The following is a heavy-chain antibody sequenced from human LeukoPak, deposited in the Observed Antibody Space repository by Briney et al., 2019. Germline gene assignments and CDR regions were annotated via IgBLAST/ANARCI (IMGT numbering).Heavy chain of an antibody. CDR3: ARLVAYCGGDCYSEGGVGTYYYYYYMDV. Sequence: SETLSLTCAVYGGSFSGYYWSWIRQPPGKGLEWIGEINHSGSTNYNPSLKSRVTISVDTSKNQFSLKLSSVTAADTAVYYCARLVAYCGGDCYSEGGVGTYYYYYYMDVWGKGTTVTISS. CDR1: GGSFSGYY. J-gene: IGHJ6*03. V-gene: IGHV4-34*01. D-gene: IGHD2-21*02. CDR2: INHSGST.